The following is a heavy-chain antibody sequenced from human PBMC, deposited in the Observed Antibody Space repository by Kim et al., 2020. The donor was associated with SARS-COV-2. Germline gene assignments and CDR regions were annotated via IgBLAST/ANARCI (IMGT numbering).Heavy chain of an antibody. CDR3: ASVTGTRNYFDY. CDR2: INPSGGST. CDR1: GYTFTSYY. V-gene: IGHV1-46*01. D-gene: IGHD1-7*01. J-gene: IGHJ4*02. Sequence: ASVKVSCKASGYTFTSYYMHWVRQAPGQGLEWMGIINPSGGSTSYAQKFQGRVTMTRDTSTSTVYMELSSLRSEDTAVYYCASVTGTRNYFDYWGQGTLVTVSS.